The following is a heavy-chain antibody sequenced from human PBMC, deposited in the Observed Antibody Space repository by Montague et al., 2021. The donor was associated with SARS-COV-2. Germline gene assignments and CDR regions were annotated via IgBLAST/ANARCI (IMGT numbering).Heavy chain of an antibody. CDR1: GGSISNSHYY. V-gene: IGHV4-39*01. J-gene: IGHJ3*02. D-gene: IGHD2-2*01. CDR2: IYFNGHS. Sequence: SETLSLTCTVSGGSISNSHYYCAWIRQPPGKGLEWIGSIYFNGHSYYNPSLKNRASISLDTSKNQYYLKLNSVAAADTAVYNCARQPPYQTGALDIWGQGTMVTVSS. CDR3: ARQPPYQTGALDI.